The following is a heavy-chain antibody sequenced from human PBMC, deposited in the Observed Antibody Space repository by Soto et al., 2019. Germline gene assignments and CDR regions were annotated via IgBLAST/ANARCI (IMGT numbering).Heavy chain of an antibody. D-gene: IGHD4-17*01. J-gene: IGHJ5*02. Sequence: EVQLVESGGGLVQPGGSLRLSCAASGFTFSSYSMNWVRQAPGKGLEWVSYISSSSSTIYYADSVKGRFTISRDNAKNSLYLHMNSLRAENTAVYYCAREADYVNWFDPWGQGTLVTVSS. V-gene: IGHV3-48*01. CDR1: GFTFSSYS. CDR2: ISSSSSTI. CDR3: AREADYVNWFDP.